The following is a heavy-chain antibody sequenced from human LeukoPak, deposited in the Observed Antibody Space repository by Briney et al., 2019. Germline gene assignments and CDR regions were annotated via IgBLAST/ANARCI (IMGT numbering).Heavy chain of an antibody. V-gene: IGHV3-7*01. J-gene: IGHJ6*02. Sequence: GGSLRLSCAASGFTFSSCWMSWVRQAPGKGLEWVANIKQDGSEKYYVDSVKGRFTISRDNAKNSLYLQMNSLRAEDTAVYYCAREGTTLDYYYYGMDVWGQGTTVTVSS. CDR3: AREGTTLDYYYYGMDV. CDR2: IKQDGSEK. CDR1: GFTFSSCW. D-gene: IGHD1-1*01.